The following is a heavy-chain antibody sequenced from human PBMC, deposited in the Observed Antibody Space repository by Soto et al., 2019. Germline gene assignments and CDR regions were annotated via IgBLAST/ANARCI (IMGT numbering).Heavy chain of an antibody. CDR3: ARLVWSYGTWFDP. Sequence: QVQLQESGPGLVKPSETLSLTCTVSGGSISSYYWSWIRQPPGKGLEWIGYIYYSGSTNYNPSLRSRVPISVDTSTNQFSLKLSSVTAADTAVYYCARLVWSYGTWFDPWGQGTLVTVSS. CDR1: GGSISSYY. J-gene: IGHJ5*02. CDR2: IYYSGST. V-gene: IGHV4-59*08. D-gene: IGHD5-18*01.